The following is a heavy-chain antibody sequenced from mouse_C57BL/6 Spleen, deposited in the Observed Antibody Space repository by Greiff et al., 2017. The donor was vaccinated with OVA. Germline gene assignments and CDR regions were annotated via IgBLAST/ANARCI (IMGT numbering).Heavy chain of an antibody. V-gene: IGHV1-26*01. J-gene: IGHJ2*01. D-gene: IGHD4-1*01. Sequence: EVQLQQSGPELVKPGASVKISCKASGYTFTDYDMNWVKQSHGKSLEWIGDINPDNGGTSYNQKFKGKATLTVDKSSSTAYMELRSLTSEDSAVYYCARGGTGTDYWGQGTTLTVSS. CDR1: GYTFTDYD. CDR3: ARGGTGTDY. CDR2: INPDNGGT.